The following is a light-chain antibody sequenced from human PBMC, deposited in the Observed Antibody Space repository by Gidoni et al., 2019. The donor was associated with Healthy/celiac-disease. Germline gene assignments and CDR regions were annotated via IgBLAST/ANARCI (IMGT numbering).Light chain of an antibody. CDR3: QAWDSSTYVV. CDR1: KLGDKY. J-gene: IGLJ2*01. CDR2: QDR. Sequence: SYELTQSPSVSVSPGQTASITCSGDKLGDKYACWYRQKPGQSPVVVIYQDRKRPSGIPERFSGSNSGNTATLTISGTQAMDEADYYCQAWDSSTYVVFGGGTKLTVL. V-gene: IGLV3-1*01.